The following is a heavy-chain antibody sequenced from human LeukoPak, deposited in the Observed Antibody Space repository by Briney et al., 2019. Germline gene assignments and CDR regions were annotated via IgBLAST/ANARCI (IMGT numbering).Heavy chain of an antibody. J-gene: IGHJ5*02. V-gene: IGHV3-20*04. CDR1: GFTFDDYG. CDR3: AKDAGQGAYFDWLLVGWLDP. CDR2: IYWNDGST. D-gene: IGHD3-9*01. Sequence: GGSLRLSCAASGFTFDDYGMRWVRHAPGKGLEWGSGIYWNDGSTGYADSVKGRFTISRDNSKNTLYLQMSSLIAEDTAVYYCAKDAGQGAYFDWLLVGWLDPWGQRTLVTVSS.